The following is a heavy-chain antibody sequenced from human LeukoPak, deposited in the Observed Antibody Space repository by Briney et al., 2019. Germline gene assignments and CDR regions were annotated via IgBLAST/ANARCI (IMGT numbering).Heavy chain of an antibody. J-gene: IGHJ4*02. CDR2: INHSGST. V-gene: IGHV4-34*01. Sequence: SETLSLTCAVYGGSFSGYYWSWIRQPPGKGLEWIGEINHSGSTNYNPSLKSRVTISVDTSKNQFSLKLSSVTAADTAVYYCARRLSEDYFDYWGQGTLVTVSS. CDR3: ARRLSEDYFDY. CDR1: GGSFSGYY.